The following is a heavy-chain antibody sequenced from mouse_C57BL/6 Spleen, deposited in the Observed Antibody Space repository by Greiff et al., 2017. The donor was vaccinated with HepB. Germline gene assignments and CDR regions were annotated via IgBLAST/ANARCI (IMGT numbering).Heavy chain of an antibody. D-gene: IGHD1-1*01. Sequence: EVQLQHSGAELVRPGASVKLSCTASGFNIKDYYMHWVKQRPEQGLEWIGRIDPEDGDTEYAPKFQGKATMTADSSSNTAYLQLSSLTSEDTAVYYCTTYYGSSPYWYFDVWGTGTTVTVAS. V-gene: IGHV14-1*01. CDR3: TTYYGSSPYWYFDV. J-gene: IGHJ1*03. CDR1: GFNIKDYY. CDR2: IDPEDGDT.